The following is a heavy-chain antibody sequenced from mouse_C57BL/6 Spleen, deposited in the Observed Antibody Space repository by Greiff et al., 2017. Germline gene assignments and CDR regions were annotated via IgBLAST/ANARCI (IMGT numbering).Heavy chain of an antibody. CDR3: ARIGVTTVVALYYFDY. J-gene: IGHJ2*01. V-gene: IGHV1-26*01. D-gene: IGHD1-1*01. Sequence: VQLQQSGPELVKPGASVKISCKASGYTFTDYYMNWVKQSHGKSLEWIGDINPNNGGTSYNQKFKGKATLTVDKSSSTAYMELRSLTSEDSAVYYCARIGVTTVVALYYFDYWDQGTTLTVSS. CDR2: INPNNGGT. CDR1: GYTFTDYY.